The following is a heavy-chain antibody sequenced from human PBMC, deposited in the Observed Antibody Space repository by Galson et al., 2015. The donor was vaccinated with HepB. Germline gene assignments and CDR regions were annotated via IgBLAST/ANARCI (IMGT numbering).Heavy chain of an antibody. CDR3: ARERRGYSGDTIRQPGEHTLSVASAFDI. D-gene: IGHD5-12*01. Sequence: SLRLSCAASGFTFSSYAMHWVRQAPGKGLEWVAVISYDGSNKYYADSVKGRFTISRDNSKNTLYLQMNSLRAEDTAVYYCARERRGYSGDTIRQPGEHTLSVASAFDIWGQGTMVTVSS. V-gene: IGHV3-30*04. CDR1: GFTFSSYA. J-gene: IGHJ3*02. CDR2: ISYDGSNK.